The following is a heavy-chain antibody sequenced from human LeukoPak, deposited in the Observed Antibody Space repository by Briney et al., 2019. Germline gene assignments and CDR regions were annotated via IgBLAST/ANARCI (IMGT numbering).Heavy chain of an antibody. V-gene: IGHV1-46*01. Sequence: ASVKVSCKASGYTFTSYDINWVRQAPGQGLEWMGIINPSGGSTSYAQKFQGRVTMTRDTSTSTVYMELSSLRSEDTAVYYCARPLDGDYVIAYWGQGTLVTVSS. CDR1: GYTFTSYD. CDR2: INPSGGST. CDR3: ARPLDGDYVIAY. J-gene: IGHJ4*02. D-gene: IGHD4-17*01.